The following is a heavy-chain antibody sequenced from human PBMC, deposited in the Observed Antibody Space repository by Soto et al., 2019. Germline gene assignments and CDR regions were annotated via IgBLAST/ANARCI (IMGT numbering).Heavy chain of an antibody. J-gene: IGHJ6*02. CDR3: ARDDIVVVPAAIDVDYYGMDV. D-gene: IGHD2-2*01. CDR1: GFTFSSYS. V-gene: IGHV3-21*01. CDR2: ISSSSSYI. Sequence: GGSLILSCAASGFTFSSYSMNWVRQAPGKGLEWVSSISSSSSYIYYADSVKGRFTISRDNAKNSLYLQMNSLRAEDTAVYYCARDDIVVVPAAIDVDYYGMDVWGQGTTVTVSS.